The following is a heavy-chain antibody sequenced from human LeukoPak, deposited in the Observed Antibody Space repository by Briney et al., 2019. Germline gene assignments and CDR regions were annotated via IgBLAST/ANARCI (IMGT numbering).Heavy chain of an antibody. J-gene: IGHJ6*03. V-gene: IGHV1-18*01. CDR3: AREIVAGRGYYSYYMDV. CDR1: GYTFTSNG. CDR2: VSPHRGDT. D-gene: IGHD3-22*01. Sequence: GASVKVSCKASGYTFTSNGIYGVRQAPGQGLEWVGWVSPHRGDTSYAQKFQDRATMTADTSTSTAYMELRSLRSVDTAVYYCAREIVAGRGYYSYYMDVWGSGTTVTVSS.